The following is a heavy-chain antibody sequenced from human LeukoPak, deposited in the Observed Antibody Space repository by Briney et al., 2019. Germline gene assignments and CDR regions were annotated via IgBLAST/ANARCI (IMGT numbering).Heavy chain of an antibody. CDR2: IYPGDSDT. CDR1: GYSFTSYW. V-gene: IGHV5-51*01. Sequence: KVGESLKISCKGSGYSFTSYWIGWVRQMPGKGLEWMGIIYPGDSDTRYSPSFQGQVTISADKSISTAYLQWSSLKASDTAMYYCARPGGYYDILTGYSGYYFDYWGQGTLVTVSS. CDR3: ARPGGYYDILTGYSGYYFDY. J-gene: IGHJ4*02. D-gene: IGHD3-9*01.